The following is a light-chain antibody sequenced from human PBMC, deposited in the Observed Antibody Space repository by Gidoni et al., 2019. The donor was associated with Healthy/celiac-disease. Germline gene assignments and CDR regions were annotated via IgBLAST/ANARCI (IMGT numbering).Light chain of an antibody. CDR2: LGS. CDR1: QSLLHSNGYNY. Sequence: DIVMTKSPLSLPVTPGEPASISCRSSQSLLHSNGYNYLNWYLQKPGQSTQLLIYLGSNRASGVTDRFSGSGSGTDFTLKIRRVEAEDVGIYYCMQALQTPPWTFGQGTKVEIK. CDR3: MQALQTPPWT. V-gene: IGKV2-28*01. J-gene: IGKJ1*01.